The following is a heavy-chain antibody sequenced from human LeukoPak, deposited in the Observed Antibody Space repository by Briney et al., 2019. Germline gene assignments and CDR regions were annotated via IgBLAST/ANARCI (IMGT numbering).Heavy chain of an antibody. CDR1: GGSTSTNY. Sequence: PSETLSLTCTVSGGSTSTNYWSWIRQPPGKALEWIRYIYSTASTNYTPSLKSRVTISLDTSKHQLSLKLTSVTAADTAVYYCARAYSSSTNAFDIWGQGTMVTVSS. J-gene: IGHJ3*02. CDR3: ARAYSSSTNAFDI. D-gene: IGHD6-6*01. CDR2: IYSTAST. V-gene: IGHV4-59*01.